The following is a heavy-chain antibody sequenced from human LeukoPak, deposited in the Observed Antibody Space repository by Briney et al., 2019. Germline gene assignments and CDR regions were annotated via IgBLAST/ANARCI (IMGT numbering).Heavy chain of an antibody. V-gene: IGHV1-8*01. CDR2: MNPNSGNT. J-gene: IGHJ4*02. CDR1: GCTFTSYY. Sequence: ASVKVSCKASGCTFTSYYINWVRQATGQGLEWMGWMNPNSGNTGYAQKFQGRVTMTRNTSISTAYMELSSLGSEDTAVYYCARGRYDILTGYYTDFDYWGQGTLVTVSS. CDR3: ARGRYDILTGYYTDFDY. D-gene: IGHD3-9*01.